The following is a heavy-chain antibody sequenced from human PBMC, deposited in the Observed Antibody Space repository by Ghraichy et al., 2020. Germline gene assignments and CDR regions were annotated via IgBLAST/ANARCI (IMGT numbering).Heavy chain of an antibody. CDR2: ISGGGVST. V-gene: IGHV3-23*01. J-gene: IGHJ6*02. CDR3: AKNPRSGNTRYYYYGMDV. D-gene: IGHD3-10*01. Sequence: GSLRLSCATSGFTFSIYAMSWVRQAPGKGLEWVSSISGGGVSTYYADSVKGRFTISRDNSKNTLYLQMNSLRAEDTAVYYCAKNPRSGNTRYYYYGMDVWCQGTTVTVSS. CDR1: GFTFSIYA.